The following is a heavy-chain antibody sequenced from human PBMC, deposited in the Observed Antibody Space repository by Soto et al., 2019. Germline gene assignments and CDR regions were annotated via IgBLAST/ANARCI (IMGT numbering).Heavy chain of an antibody. D-gene: IGHD2-21*01. J-gene: IGHJ5*02. CDR1: GGSISSGGYY. V-gene: IGHV4-31*03. CDR2: IYYSGST. Sequence: SETLSLTCTVSGGSISSGGYYWSWIRQHPGKGLEWIGYIYYSGSTYYNPSLKSRVTISVDTSKNQFSLKLSSVTAADTAVYYCARYSAPGLSMTSSENWFDPWGQGTLVTVSS. CDR3: ARYSAPGLSMTSSENWFDP.